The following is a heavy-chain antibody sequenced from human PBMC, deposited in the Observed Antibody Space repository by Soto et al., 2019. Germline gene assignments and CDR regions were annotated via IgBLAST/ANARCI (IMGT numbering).Heavy chain of an antibody. CDR2: IWSDGNKE. D-gene: IGHD6-19*01. CDR3: ARDRSGGWLHMDV. V-gene: IGHV3-33*01. CDR1: GFPFWHYG. J-gene: IGHJ6*02. Sequence: QMQLVESGGGVVQPGRSLRLSCVGSGFPFWHYGMHWVRQAPGKGLEWVAVIWSDGNKESYADSVKGRFAISRDNAKDTLYLETASLRVEGTAVYFCARDRSGGWLHMDVWGQGTTVSVSS.